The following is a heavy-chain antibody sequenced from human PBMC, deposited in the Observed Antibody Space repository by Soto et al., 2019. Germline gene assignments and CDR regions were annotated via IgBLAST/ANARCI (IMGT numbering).Heavy chain of an antibody. CDR3: ARDTQDDFWSGYYRDY. V-gene: IGHV3-48*02. D-gene: IGHD3-3*01. Sequence: PGGSLSLSCAASGFTFSSYSMNWVRQAPGKGLEWVSYISSSSSTIYYADSVKGRFTISRDNAKNSLYLQMNSLRDEDTAVYYCARDTQDDFWSGYYRDYWGQGTLVTVSS. CDR1: GFTFSSYS. J-gene: IGHJ4*02. CDR2: ISSSSSTI.